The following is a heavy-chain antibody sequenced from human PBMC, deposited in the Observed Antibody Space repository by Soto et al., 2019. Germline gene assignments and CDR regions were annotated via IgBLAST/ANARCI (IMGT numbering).Heavy chain of an antibody. CDR2: ISVYNGNT. Sequence: VQLVQSGAEVKKPGASVKVSCKASGYTFSSYGITWVRQAPGQGLEWMGWISVYNGNTNYTQKLQGRVTMTTDTSTKTAYMELRSLRSDDTAVYYCAREKLLHLWQPYGLGVWGQGTTVTVSS. J-gene: IGHJ6*02. V-gene: IGHV1-18*01. CDR3: AREKLLHLWQPYGLGV. CDR1: GYTFSSYG. D-gene: IGHD5-18*01.